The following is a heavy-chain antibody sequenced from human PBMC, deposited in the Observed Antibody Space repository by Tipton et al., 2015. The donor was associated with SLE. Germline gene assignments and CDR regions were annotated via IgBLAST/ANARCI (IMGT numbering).Heavy chain of an antibody. CDR1: GFTFGDYA. CDR3: AKGPMWWWLDT. CDR2: IYSGVGT. J-gene: IGHJ5*02. V-gene: IGHV3-23*03. Sequence: SLRLSCAASGFTFGDYAMAWVRQAPGKGLEWVSVIYSGVGTYYAESVKGRFTISRDNSKNTLFLQMNSLRVEDTAIYYCAKGPMWWWLDTWGQGTLFTVSS. D-gene: IGHD2-21*01.